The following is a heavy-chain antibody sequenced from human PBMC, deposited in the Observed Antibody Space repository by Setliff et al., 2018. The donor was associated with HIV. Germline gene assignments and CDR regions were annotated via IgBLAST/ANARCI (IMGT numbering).Heavy chain of an antibody. Sequence: SETLSLTCTVPGASITDGNYYWSWIRQPPGKGLEWIGYVYYGPDTYYNPSLESRLTISMDTTNNQFSLMLTSVTAADTATYFCGRGPRAASSGYFKDWGQGTLVTVSS. CDR3: GRGPRAASSGYFKD. CDR1: GASITDGNYY. CDR2: VYYGPDT. D-gene: IGHD6-13*01. V-gene: IGHV4-30-4*01. J-gene: IGHJ1*01.